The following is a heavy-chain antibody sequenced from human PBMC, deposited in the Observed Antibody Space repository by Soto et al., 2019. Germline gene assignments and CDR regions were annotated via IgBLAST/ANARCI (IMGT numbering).Heavy chain of an antibody. Sequence: QVQLVESGGGVVQPGRSLRLSCAASGFTFSSYGMHWVRQAPGKGLEWVAGIWYDGSNKYYEDSVKGSVTISRDNSKNTMYQKTNSLSAEDTGVYYCARDSSKSMTTVHSGVPRAPFDIWGQGTMVTVSS. CDR1: GFTFSSYG. J-gene: IGHJ3*02. CDR3: ARDSSKSMTTVHSGVPRAPFDI. CDR2: IWYDGSNK. V-gene: IGHV3-33*01. D-gene: IGHD4-17*01.